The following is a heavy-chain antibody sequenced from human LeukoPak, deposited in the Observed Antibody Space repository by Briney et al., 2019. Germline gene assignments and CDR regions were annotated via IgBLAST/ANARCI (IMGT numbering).Heavy chain of an antibody. CDR1: GFTFSSYA. J-gene: IGHJ4*02. D-gene: IGHD2-2*01. CDR2: ISGSGGST. CDR3: AKRTCSSTSCHPSGY. Sequence: GGSLRLSCAASGFTFSSYAMSWVRQAPGKGLDWVSAISGSGGSTYYADSVKGRFTISRDNSKNTLYLQMNSLRAEDTAVYYCAKRTCSSTSCHPSGYWGQGTLVTVSS. V-gene: IGHV3-23*01.